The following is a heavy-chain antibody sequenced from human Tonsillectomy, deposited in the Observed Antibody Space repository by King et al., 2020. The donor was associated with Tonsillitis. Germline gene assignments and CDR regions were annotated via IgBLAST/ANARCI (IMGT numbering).Heavy chain of an antibody. V-gene: IGHV3-23*04. CDR1: GFSFSSYV. CDR2: ISGSGGST. CDR3: AKRGYHYDFWSGEHYFDY. J-gene: IGHJ4*02. Sequence: VQLVESGGGLVQPGGSLRLSCAASGFSFSSYVMSWVRQAPGKGLEGVSGISGSGGSTYYADSVKGRFTISRDNSRNTLYLQMNSLRAEDTAVYYCAKRGYHYDFWSGEHYFDYGAQGPLVTVPS. D-gene: IGHD3-3*01.